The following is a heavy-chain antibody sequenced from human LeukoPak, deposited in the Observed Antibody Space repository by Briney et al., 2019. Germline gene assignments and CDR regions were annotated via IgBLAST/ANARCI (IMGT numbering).Heavy chain of an antibody. CDR1: GGSFSGYY. CDR2: IYHSGSA. J-gene: IGHJ3*02. V-gene: IGHV4-34*01. Sequence: SETLSLTCAVYGGSFSGYYWSWIRQPPGKGLEWIGEIYHSGSANSNPSLKSRVIISVDTSKKQFSLKLSSVTAADTAVYYCATSGSGSYYDAFDIWGQGTMVTVSS. D-gene: IGHD3-10*01. CDR3: ATSGSGSYYDAFDI.